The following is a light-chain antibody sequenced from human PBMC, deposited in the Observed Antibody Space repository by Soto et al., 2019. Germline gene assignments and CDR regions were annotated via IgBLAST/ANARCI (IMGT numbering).Light chain of an antibody. CDR2: AAS. Sequence: DIQMTQSPSSLSASVGDRVTITCRASQSISSSLNWYQQKPGKAPKLLIYAASSLQSGVPSRFSGSGSGTDFTLTISSLQPEDSATYYCQQSYSTPWTFGQGTQVESK. CDR1: QSISSS. J-gene: IGKJ1*01. V-gene: IGKV1-39*01. CDR3: QQSYSTPWT.